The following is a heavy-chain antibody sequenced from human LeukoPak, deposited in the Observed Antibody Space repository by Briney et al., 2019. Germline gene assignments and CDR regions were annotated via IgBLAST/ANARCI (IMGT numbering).Heavy chain of an antibody. CDR1: GFIFSDYP. V-gene: IGHV3-21*01. CDR2: ISDSSSSL. D-gene: IGHD5-12*01. Sequence: GGSLRLSCATSGFIFSDYPMNWVRQAPGKGLEWVSSISDSSSSLYYADSVMGRFTISRDNAKSSVYLQMNNLRAEDTALYYCASGGYTFWGQGTLVTVSS. J-gene: IGHJ4*02. CDR3: ASGGYTF.